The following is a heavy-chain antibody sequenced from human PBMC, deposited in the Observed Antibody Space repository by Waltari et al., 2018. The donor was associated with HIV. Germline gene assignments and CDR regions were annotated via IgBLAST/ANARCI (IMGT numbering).Heavy chain of an antibody. Sequence: EVQLVESGGGLVQPGGSLRLSCAGSGFPFSSYLMHWVRQVPGKGLIWVSRINSDGSSTSYADSVKGRFTISRDNAKNTLYLQMNSLRAEDTAVYYCATSRTFDYWGQGTLVTVSS. CDR2: INSDGSST. CDR3: ATSRTFDY. V-gene: IGHV3-74*01. J-gene: IGHJ4*02. CDR1: GFPFSSYL.